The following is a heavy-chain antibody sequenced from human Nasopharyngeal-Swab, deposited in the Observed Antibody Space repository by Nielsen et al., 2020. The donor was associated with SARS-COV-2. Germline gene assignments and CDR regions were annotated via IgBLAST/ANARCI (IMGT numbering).Heavy chain of an antibody. Sequence: SETLSLTCAVYGGSFSGYYWSWIRQPPGKGLEWIGEINHSGSTNYNPSLKSRVTISVDTSKNQFSLKLSSVTAADTAAYYCARGRRIVVVPAAIPGHHNWFDPWGQGTLVTVSS. CDR3: ARGRRIVVVPAAIPGHHNWFDP. CDR1: GGSFSGYY. V-gene: IGHV4-34*01. J-gene: IGHJ5*02. D-gene: IGHD2-2*01. CDR2: INHSGST.